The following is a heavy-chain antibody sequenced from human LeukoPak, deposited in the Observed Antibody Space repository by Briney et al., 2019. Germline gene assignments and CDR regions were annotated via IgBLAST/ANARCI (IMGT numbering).Heavy chain of an antibody. D-gene: IGHD3-10*01. CDR2: ISSSSSYI. V-gene: IGHV3-21*01. Sequence: NPGGSLRLSCAASGFTFSTYYMNWVRQAPGKGLEWVSSISSSSSYIYYADSVKGRFTISRDNAKNSLYLQMNSLRAEDTAVYYCARGTAEWFGELLFYAFDIWGQGTMVTVSS. CDR3: ARGTAEWFGELLFYAFDI. CDR1: GFTFSTYY. J-gene: IGHJ3*02.